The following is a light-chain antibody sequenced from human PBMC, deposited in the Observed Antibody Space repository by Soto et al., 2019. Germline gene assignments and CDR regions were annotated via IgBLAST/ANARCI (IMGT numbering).Light chain of an antibody. CDR1: QSVSSSS. V-gene: IGKV3-20*01. J-gene: IGKJ2*01. CDR2: GTS. Sequence: EIVLTQSPGTLSLSPGERATLSCRASQSVSSSSFAWYQQKPGQAPRLLIYGTSSRATGIPDRFSGSGSGTDFTLTISRLEPEDVAVYYCQQYRSSPPYTFGQGTKLEIK. CDR3: QQYRSSPPYT.